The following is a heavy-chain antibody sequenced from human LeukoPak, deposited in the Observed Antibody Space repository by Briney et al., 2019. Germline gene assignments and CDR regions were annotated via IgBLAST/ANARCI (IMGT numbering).Heavy chain of an antibody. V-gene: IGHV4-4*02. CDR1: GDSISSSSW. Sequence: SGTLSLTCAVSGDSISSSSWWNWVRQPPGKGLEWIGEIFHSGSTNYNPSLKSRVTISVDKSKNQFSLRLTSVTAADTAVYYCARDGPLAFDIWGQGTMVTVSS. J-gene: IGHJ3*02. CDR3: ARDGPLAFDI. CDR2: IFHSGST.